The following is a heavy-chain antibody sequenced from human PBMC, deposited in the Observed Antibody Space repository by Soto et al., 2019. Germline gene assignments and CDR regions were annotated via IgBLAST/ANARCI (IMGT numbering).Heavy chain of an antibody. D-gene: IGHD3-22*01. CDR2: ISYDGSNK. CDR1: GFTFSSYG. J-gene: IGHJ4*02. CDR3: AKDSLGWDYDSSPY. Sequence: GGSLRLSCAASGFTFSSYGMHWVRQAPGKGLEWVAVISYDGSNKYYADSVKGRSTISRDNSKNTLYLQMNSLRAEDTAVYYCAKDSLGWDYDSSPYWGQGTLVTVSS. V-gene: IGHV3-30*18.